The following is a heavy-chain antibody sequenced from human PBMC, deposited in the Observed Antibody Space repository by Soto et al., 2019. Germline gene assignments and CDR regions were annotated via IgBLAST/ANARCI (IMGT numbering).Heavy chain of an antibody. CDR1: GGTFGSYA. V-gene: IGHV1-69*01. CDR2: IIPIPGTA. J-gene: IGHJ6*02. CDR3: XXXXXXXXXXXIYYYYYYGMDV. Sequence: QVQLVQSGAEVKKPGSSVKVSCKASGGTFGSYAISWVRQAPGQGLEWMGGIIPIPGTANYAQKFQGRVXXXXXXXXXXXXXXXXXXXXXXXXXXXXXXXXXXXXXXXIYYYYYYGMDVWGQGTTVTVS.